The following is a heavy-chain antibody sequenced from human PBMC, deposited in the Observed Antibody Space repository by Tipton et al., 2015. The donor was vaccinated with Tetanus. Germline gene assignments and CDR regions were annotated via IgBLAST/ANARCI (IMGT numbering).Heavy chain of an antibody. CDR3: VGGDGSGYRFDY. V-gene: IGHV4-39*01. CDR1: GGSISSSSYY. CDR2: IYHRGNT. D-gene: IGHD3-9*01. Sequence: TLSLTCTVFGGSISSSSYYWGWIRQSPGKGLEWIGNIYHRGNTYYNPSLKSRVAISVDTSKNQLSLNLRSVTAGDTATYYCVGGDGSGYRFDYWGQGALVTVSS. J-gene: IGHJ4*02.